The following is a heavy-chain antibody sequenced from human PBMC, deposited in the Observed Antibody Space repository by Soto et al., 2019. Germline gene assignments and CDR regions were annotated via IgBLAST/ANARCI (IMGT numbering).Heavy chain of an antibody. Sequence: QVQLVESGGGVVQPGRSLRLSCEASGFTFSSYGMHWVRQAPGKGLEWVAVIWYDGSNKYYADSVKGRFTISRDNSKNTLYLQMTSLRAEDTSVYHCARGGYYDTSGYYSTSYYFDYWGQGTLVTVSS. CDR2: IWYDGSNK. V-gene: IGHV3-33*01. CDR1: GFTFSSYG. J-gene: IGHJ4*02. CDR3: ARGGYYDTSGYYSTSYYFDY. D-gene: IGHD3-22*01.